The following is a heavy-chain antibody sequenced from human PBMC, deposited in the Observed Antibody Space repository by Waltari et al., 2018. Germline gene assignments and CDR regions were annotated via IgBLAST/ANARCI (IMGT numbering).Heavy chain of an antibody. CDR2: IYHSGST. CDR1: GYSISSGYY. D-gene: IGHD2-21*02. Sequence: QVQLQESGPGLVKPSETLSLTCAVSGYSISSGYYWGWIRQPPGKGLEWIGSIYHSGSTYYNPSLKSRVTISVDTSKNQFSLKLSSVTAADTAVYYCARVTYYYYGMDVWGQGTTVTVSS. J-gene: IGHJ6*02. CDR3: ARVTYYYYGMDV. V-gene: IGHV4-38-2*01.